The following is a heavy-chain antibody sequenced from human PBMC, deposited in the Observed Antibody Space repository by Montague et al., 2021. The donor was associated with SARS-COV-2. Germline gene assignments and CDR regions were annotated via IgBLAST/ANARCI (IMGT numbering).Heavy chain of an antibody. CDR2: IDWTHDQ. CDR1: GFSLTTPGVS. V-gene: IGHV2-70*01. Sequence: PALVKPTQTLTLTCSFSGFSLTTPGVSVGWIRQPPGRALEWLALIDWTHDQYYSRSLGTRLTISPGTSKSQVVLALTSVDTVDTATYYCARNRLSVFDFWGQGTLVTVSS. J-gene: IGHJ4*02. D-gene: IGHD2/OR15-2a*01. CDR3: ARNRLSVFDF.